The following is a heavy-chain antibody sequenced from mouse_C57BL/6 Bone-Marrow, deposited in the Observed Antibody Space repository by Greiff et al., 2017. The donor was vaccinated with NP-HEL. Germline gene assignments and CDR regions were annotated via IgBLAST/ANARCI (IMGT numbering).Heavy chain of an antibody. CDR3: TLIYYGNYSP. J-gene: IGHJ4*01. V-gene: IGHV14-4*01. CDR1: GFNIKDDY. CDR2: IDPENGDT. Sequence: DVQLQESGAELVRPGASVKLSCTASGFNIKDDYMHWVKQRPEQGLEWIGWIDPENGDTEYASKFQGKATITADTSSNTAYLQLSSLTSEDTAVYYCTLIYYGNYSPRGQGTSVTVSS. D-gene: IGHD2-1*01.